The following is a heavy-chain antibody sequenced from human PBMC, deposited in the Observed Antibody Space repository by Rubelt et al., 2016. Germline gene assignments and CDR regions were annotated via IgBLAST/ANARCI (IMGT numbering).Heavy chain of an antibody. D-gene: IGHD2-15*01. CDR2: IYTNDGST. Sequence: QVQLQESGPGLVKPSQTLSLTCTVSGGSISSGGYYWSWIRQPAGKGLEWIGRIYTNDGSTKYDPSLKSRVTMSVDTSKNQFSLRLSSVTAADTAVYYCARGLGYCSGGSCTEYYYYYYYMDVWGKGTTVTVSS. CDR3: ARGLGYCSGGSCTEYYYYYYYMDV. CDR1: GGSISSGGYY. J-gene: IGHJ6*03. V-gene: IGHV4-61*02.